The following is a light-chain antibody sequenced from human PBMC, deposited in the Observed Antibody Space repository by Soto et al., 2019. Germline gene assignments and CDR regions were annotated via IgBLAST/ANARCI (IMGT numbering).Light chain of an antibody. CDR2: LNSDGSH. CDR1: SGHSSYA. V-gene: IGLV4-69*01. Sequence: QLVLTQSPSASASLGASVKLTCTLSSGHSSYAIAWHQQQPEKGPRYLMKLNSDGSHSKGDGIPDRFSGSSSGAERYLTSSSLQSEDEADYYGQTWGTGIRWVFGGGTKLTVL. J-gene: IGLJ3*02. CDR3: QTWGTGIRWV.